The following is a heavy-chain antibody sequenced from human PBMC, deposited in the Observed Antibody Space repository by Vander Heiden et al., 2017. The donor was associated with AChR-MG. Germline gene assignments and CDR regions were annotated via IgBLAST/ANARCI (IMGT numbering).Heavy chain of an antibody. V-gene: IGHV1-18*01. CDR3: ARDLWGSDYDSSGYSDGGAFDI. CDR1: GYTFTSYG. Sequence: QVQLVQSGAEVKKPGASVKVSCKASGYTFTSYGISWVRQAPGQGLEWMGWISAYNGNTNYAQKLQGRVTMTTDTSTSTAYMELRSLRSDDTAVYYCARDLWGSDYDSSGYSDGGAFDIWGQGTMVTVSS. D-gene: IGHD3-22*01. J-gene: IGHJ3*02. CDR2: ISAYNGNT.